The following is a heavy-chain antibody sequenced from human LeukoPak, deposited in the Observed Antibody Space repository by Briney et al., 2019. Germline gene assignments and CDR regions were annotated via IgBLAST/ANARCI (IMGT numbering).Heavy chain of an antibody. CDR1: GGSINTYY. CDR2: ISYSGRT. CDR3: ARSRGYRGYDVYY. J-gene: IGHJ4*02. D-gene: IGHD5-12*01. V-gene: IGHV4-59*01. Sequence: SETLSLLYTVCGGSINTYYRHWIRQPPGKGLEWIGYISYSGRTNYNPSLKSRDPTSIDKSKNQFSLNLRSVTAADTAAYYCARSRGYRGYDVYYWAKEILVTVSS.